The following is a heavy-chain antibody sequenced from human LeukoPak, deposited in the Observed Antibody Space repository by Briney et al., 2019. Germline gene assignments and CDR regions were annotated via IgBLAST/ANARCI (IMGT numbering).Heavy chain of an antibody. Sequence: PGGSLRLSCAASGFTFSSYAMHWVRQAPGKGLEWVAVISYDGSNKYYADSVKGRFTISRDNSKNTLYLQMNSLRAEDTAVYYCARDRLRDGYRSYYYMDVWGKGTTVTVSS. CDR3: ARDRLRDGYRSYYYMDV. J-gene: IGHJ6*03. V-gene: IGHV3-30*04. CDR1: GFTFSSYA. D-gene: IGHD5-24*01. CDR2: ISYDGSNK.